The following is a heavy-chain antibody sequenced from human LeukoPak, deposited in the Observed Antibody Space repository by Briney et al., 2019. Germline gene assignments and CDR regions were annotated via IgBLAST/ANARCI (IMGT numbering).Heavy chain of an antibody. Sequence: PSETLSLTCAVYGGSFSGYYWSWIRQPPGKGLEWIGEINHSGSTNYNPSLKSRVTISVDTSKNQFSLKLSSVTAADTAVYYCARGPSPRITIFGVVMKDTQRKYYFDYWGQGTLVTVSS. V-gene: IGHV4-34*01. D-gene: IGHD3-3*01. CDR3: ARGPSPRITIFGVVMKDTQRKYYFDY. CDR2: INHSGST. CDR1: GGSFSGYY. J-gene: IGHJ4*02.